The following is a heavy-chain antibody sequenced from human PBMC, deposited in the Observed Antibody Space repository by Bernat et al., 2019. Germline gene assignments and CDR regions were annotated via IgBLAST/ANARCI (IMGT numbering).Heavy chain of an antibody. CDR1: GFTFSSYA. J-gene: IGHJ3*02. CDR3: AKDLMLPDGYRGNDAFDI. CDR2: ISGSGGST. V-gene: IGHV3-23*04. D-gene: IGHD5-24*01. Sequence: EVQLVESGGGLVQPGGSLRLSCAASGFTFSSYAMSWVRQAPGKGLEWVSAISGSGGSTYYADSVKGRFTISRDNSKNTLYLQMNSLRAEDTAVYYCAKDLMLPDGYRGNDAFDIWGQGTMVTVSS.